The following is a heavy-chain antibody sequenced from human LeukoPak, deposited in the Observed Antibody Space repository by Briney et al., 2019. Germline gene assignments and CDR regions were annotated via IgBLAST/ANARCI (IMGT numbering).Heavy chain of an antibody. D-gene: IGHD6-19*01. Sequence: SVKVSCKASGGTFSSYAISWVRQAPGQGLEWMGGIIPIFGTANYAQKFQGRVTITADKSTSTAYMELSSLRSEDTAVYYCARPRFSSGWSRTKQEYYFDYWGQGTLVTVSS. CDR2: IIPIFGTA. V-gene: IGHV1-69*06. CDR3: ARPRFSSGWSRTKQEYYFDY. CDR1: GGTFSSYA. J-gene: IGHJ4*02.